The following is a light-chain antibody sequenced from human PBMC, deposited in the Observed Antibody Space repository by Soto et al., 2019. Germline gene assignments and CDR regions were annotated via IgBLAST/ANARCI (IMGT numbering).Light chain of an antibody. Sequence: IQMTQSPSSLSAFVGDRVTISCRSIRYITSDLDWYQQKLGKAPRLLIYRASTLQTGVPSRFSSGGSATDFTLTISGLHAEDFATYSWQQSYSTLPYTFGQGTKVQIK. J-gene: IGKJ2*01. CDR3: QQSYSTLPYT. V-gene: IGKV1-39*01. CDR2: RAS. CDR1: RYITSD.